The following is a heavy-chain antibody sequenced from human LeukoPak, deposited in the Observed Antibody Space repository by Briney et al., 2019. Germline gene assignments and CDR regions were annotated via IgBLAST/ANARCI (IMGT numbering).Heavy chain of an antibody. CDR2: ISAYSGTT. D-gene: IGHD1-26*01. Sequence: ASVKVSCKASGYTFSDYGITWVRQAPGEGLEWMGRISAYSGTTNYAQKVQGRLTMTTDTSTSTAYMELKNLRSDDTAVYYCARGGWELLRVYYFDYWGQGTLVTVSS. J-gene: IGHJ4*02. CDR1: GYTFSDYG. CDR3: ARGGWELLRVYYFDY. V-gene: IGHV1-18*01.